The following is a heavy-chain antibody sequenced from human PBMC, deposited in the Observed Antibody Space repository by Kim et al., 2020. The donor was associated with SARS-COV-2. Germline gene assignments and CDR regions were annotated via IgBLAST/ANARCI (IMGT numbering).Heavy chain of an antibody. CDR1: GGSFSGYY. D-gene: IGHD6-19*01. Sequence: SETLSLTCAVYGGSFSGYYWSWIRQPPGKGLEWIGEINHSGSTNYNPSLKSRVTISVDTSKNQFSLKLSSVTAADTAVYYCARSESSGWSNYYYYYGMDVWGQGTTVTVSS. CDR3: ARSESSGWSNYYYYYGMDV. J-gene: IGHJ6*02. V-gene: IGHV4-34*01. CDR2: INHSGST.